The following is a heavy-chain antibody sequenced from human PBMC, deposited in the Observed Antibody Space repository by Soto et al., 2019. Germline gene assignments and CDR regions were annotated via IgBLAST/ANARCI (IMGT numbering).Heavy chain of an antibody. CDR2: ISSSGGRT. CDR3: AKVQEFCGFNCYIVDS. Sequence: GGSLRLSCVASGFTFSNSAMSWVRHVPGKGLEWAAGISSSGGRTNYADSVKGRFTISRDNSKDTLYLQMNSLRAEDTALYYCAKVQEFCGFNCYIVDSWGQGVLVTVPQ. CDR1: GFTFSNSA. V-gene: IGHV3-23*01. D-gene: IGHD2-21*02. J-gene: IGHJ4*02.